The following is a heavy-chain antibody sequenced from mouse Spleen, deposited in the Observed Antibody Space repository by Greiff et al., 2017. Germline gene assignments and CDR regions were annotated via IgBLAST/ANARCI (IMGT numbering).Heavy chain of an antibody. D-gene: IGHD4-1*01. J-gene: IGHJ4*01. CDR2: INPSSGDT. V-gene: IGHV1-7*01. CDR3: ANTPNWGNYYAIDY. CDR1: GYTFTSYW. Sequence: QVHVKQSGAELAKPGASVKLSCKASGYTFTSYWMHWVKQRPGQGLEWIGYINPSSGDTKYNQKFKDKATLTADKSSSTAYMQLSSLTYEDSAVYYCANTPNWGNYYAIDYWGQGTSVTVSS.